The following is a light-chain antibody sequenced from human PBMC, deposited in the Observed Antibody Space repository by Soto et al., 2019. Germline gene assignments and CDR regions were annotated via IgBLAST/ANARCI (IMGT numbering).Light chain of an antibody. J-gene: IGKJ5*01. CDR3: QQSYNSPIT. CDR1: QGIRND. CDR2: AAS. V-gene: IGKV1-6*01. Sequence: ARQVTQSTTSLSASVGDRVTITSLASQGIRNDLGWYQQKPGKAPKLLIYAASSLQSEVPSRFSGSGSGTDFTLTVNSLQPEDFATYYCQQSYNSPITFGQGGLLEVK.